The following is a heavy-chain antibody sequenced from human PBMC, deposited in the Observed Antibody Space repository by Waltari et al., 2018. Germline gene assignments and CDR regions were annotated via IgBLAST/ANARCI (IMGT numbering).Heavy chain of an antibody. J-gene: IGHJ4*02. V-gene: IGHV3-21*01. CDR3: ARDSDTPLGMGLLDY. CDR1: GIAFSTYT. CDR2: ISSRGTYI. D-gene: IGHD1-26*01. Sequence: EVQLAESGGSMVKSGGVRRLACAASGIAFSTYTMHWVRQGPGEGLELVSSISSRGTYIHYADSVKGRFAISRDNVKNILYLQLHSLRADDTAVYYCARDSDTPLGMGLLDYWGQGTLVTVSS.